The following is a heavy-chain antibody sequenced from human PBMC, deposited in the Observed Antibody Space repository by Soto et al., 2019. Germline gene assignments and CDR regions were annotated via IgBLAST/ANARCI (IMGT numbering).Heavy chain of an antibody. J-gene: IGHJ6*02. V-gene: IGHV1-69*06. Sequence: QVQLVQSGAEVKKPGSSVKVSCKASGGTFSSYAISWVRQAPGQGLEWMGGIIPIFGTANYAQKFQGRVTITADKSTSTAYMELSSLRSEDTAVYYCASHYCRSTRCYIPAGYDYGMDVWGPGTTVTVSS. CDR2: IIPIFGTA. D-gene: IGHD2-2*02. CDR1: GGTFSSYA. CDR3: ASHYCRSTRCYIPAGYDYGMDV.